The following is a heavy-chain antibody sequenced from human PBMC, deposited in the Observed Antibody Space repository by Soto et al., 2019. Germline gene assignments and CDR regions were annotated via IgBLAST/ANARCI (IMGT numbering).Heavy chain of an antibody. CDR1: GFTVSSNY. CDR2: IYSGGST. D-gene: IGHD6-6*01. Sequence: EVQLVETGGGLIQPGGSLRLSCAASGFTVSSNYMSWVRQAPGKGLEWVSVIYSGGSTYYADSVKGRFTISRDNSKNTLYLQMNSLRAEDTAVYYCARDPLYSSSPGGCSDYWGQGTLVTVSS. V-gene: IGHV3-53*02. J-gene: IGHJ4*02. CDR3: ARDPLYSSSPGGCSDY.